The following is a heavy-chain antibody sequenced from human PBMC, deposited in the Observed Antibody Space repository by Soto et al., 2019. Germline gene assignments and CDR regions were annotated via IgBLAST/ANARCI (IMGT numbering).Heavy chain of an antibody. CDR2: IIPIFGTA. D-gene: IGHD6-13*01. CDR3: ARDRRGAAAGPNWFDP. Sequence: QVQLVQSGAEVKKPGSSVKVSCTASGGTFSSYAISWVRQAPGQGLEWMGGIIPIFGTANYAQKFQGRVTITADKSTSTAYMELSSLRSEDTAVYYCARDRRGAAAGPNWFDPWGQGTLVTVSS. CDR1: GGTFSSYA. V-gene: IGHV1-69*06. J-gene: IGHJ5*02.